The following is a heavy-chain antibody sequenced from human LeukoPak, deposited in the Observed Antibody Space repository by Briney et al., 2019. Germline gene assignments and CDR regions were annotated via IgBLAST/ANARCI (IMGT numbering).Heavy chain of an antibody. CDR1: GFTFDDYT. D-gene: IGHD3-16*01. CDR2: ISWDGGST. J-gene: IGHJ4*02. Sequence: PGGSLRLSCAASGFTFDDYTMHWVRQAPGKGLEWVSLISWDGGSTYYADSVKGRYTISRDNSKNSLYLQMNSLRTEDTALYYCAKSSGLGETSDDFDYWGQGTLVTVSS. V-gene: IGHV3-43*01. CDR3: AKSSGLGETSDDFDY.